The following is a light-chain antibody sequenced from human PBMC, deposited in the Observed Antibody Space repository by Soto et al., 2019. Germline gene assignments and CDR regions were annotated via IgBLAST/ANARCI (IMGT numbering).Light chain of an antibody. CDR3: QSYDSSLSGYVV. V-gene: IGLV1-40*01. Sequence: QSVLTQPPSVSXXPGQRVTISCTGSSSNIGAGYDVHWYQQLPGTAPKLLIYGNSNRPSGVPDRFSGSKSGTSASLAITGLQAEDEADYYCQSYDSSLSGYVVFGGGTKLTVL. CDR1: SSNIGAGYD. CDR2: GNS. J-gene: IGLJ2*01.